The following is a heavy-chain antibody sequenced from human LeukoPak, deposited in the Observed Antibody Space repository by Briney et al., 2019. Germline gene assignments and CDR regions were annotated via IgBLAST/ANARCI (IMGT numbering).Heavy chain of an antibody. D-gene: IGHD6-13*01. J-gene: IGHJ4*02. CDR1: GFTFSDYY. Sequence: GGSLRLSCTASGFTFSDYYMSWIRQAPGKGLEWVSYISSSGTTIYYADSVKGRFTISRDNAKNSLYLQMNSLRAEDTAVYYCARGLAAAGLDFDYWGQGTLVTVSS. CDR3: ARGLAAAGLDFDY. V-gene: IGHV3-11*04. CDR2: ISSSGTTI.